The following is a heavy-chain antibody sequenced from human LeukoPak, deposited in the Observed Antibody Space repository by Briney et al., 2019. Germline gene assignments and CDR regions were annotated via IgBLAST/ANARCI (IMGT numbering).Heavy chain of an antibody. CDR1: GGSISSSSYY. V-gene: IGHV4-39*01. CDR3: ARLWYLDWSYYFDY. J-gene: IGHJ4*02. Sequence: KSSETLSLTCTVSGGSISSSSYYWGWIRQPPGKGLEWIGSIYYSGSTYYNPSLKSRVTISVDTSKNQFSLKLSSVTAADTAVYYCARLWYLDWSYYFDYWGQGTLVTVSS. D-gene: IGHD3-9*01. CDR2: IYYSGST.